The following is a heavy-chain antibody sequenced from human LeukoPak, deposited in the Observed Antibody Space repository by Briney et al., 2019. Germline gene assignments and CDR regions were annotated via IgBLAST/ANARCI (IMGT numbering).Heavy chain of an antibody. J-gene: IGHJ4*02. V-gene: IGHV1-69*13. CDR2: IIPIFGTA. D-gene: IGHD1-26*01. CDR3: ARDSSGSYLIREYYFDY. CDR1: GGTFTSYG. Sequence: SVTVSCTASGGTFTSYGVSWVRQAPGQGLEWMGGIIPIFGTANYAQKFQGGVTITADESTSTAYMELSSLRSEDTAVYYCARDSSGSYLIREYYFDYWGQGTLVTVSS.